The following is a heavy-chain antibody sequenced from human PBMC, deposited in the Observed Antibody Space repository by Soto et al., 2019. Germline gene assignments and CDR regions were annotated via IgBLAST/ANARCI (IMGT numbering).Heavy chain of an antibody. V-gene: IGHV1-24*01. CDR1: GYTLTELS. CDR2: FDPEDGET. J-gene: IGHJ4*02. D-gene: IGHD3-3*01. CDR3: ATVGATIFGVVPRVLDH. Sequence: VSVKVSCKVSGYTLTELSMHWVRQAPGKGLEWMGGFDPEDGETIYAQKFQGRVTMTEDTSTDTAYMELSSLRSEDTAVYYCATVGATIFGVVPRVLDHWGQGTLVTVSS.